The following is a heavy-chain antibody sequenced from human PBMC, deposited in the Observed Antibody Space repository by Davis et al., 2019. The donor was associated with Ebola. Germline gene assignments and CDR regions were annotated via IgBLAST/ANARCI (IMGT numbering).Heavy chain of an antibody. CDR1: GFTFSSYS. Sequence: GESLKISCAASGFTFSSYSMNWVRQAPGKGLEWVSSISSSSSYIYYADSVKGRFTISRDNAKNSLYLQMNSLRAEDTAVYYCARASGCSSTSCYAEYFQHWGQGTLVTVSS. V-gene: IGHV3-21*01. CDR3: ARASGCSSTSCYAEYFQH. D-gene: IGHD2-2*01. J-gene: IGHJ1*01. CDR2: ISSSSSYI.